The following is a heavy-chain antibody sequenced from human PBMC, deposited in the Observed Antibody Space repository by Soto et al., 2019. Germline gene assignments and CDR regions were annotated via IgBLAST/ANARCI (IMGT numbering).Heavy chain of an antibody. D-gene: IGHD4-17*01. V-gene: IGHV5-51*01. CDR2: IYPGDSDT. J-gene: IGHJ3*02. CDR1: GYSFTSYW. Sequence: GESLKISCKGSGYSFTSYWIGWVRQMPGKGLEWMGIIYPGDSDTRYSPSFQGQVTISADKSISTAYLQWSSLKASDTAMYYCARLCDYGDYGEDDAFDIWGQGTMVTVSS. CDR3: ARLCDYGDYGEDDAFDI.